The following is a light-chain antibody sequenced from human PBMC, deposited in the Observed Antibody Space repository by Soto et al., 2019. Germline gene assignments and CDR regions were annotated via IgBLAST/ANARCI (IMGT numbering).Light chain of an antibody. CDR2: GSY. CDR3: QQRRNWPPIT. V-gene: IGKV3-11*01. J-gene: IGKJ5*01. CDR1: QSVSSN. Sequence: EIVLTQSPGTLSLSPGERATLSCRASQSVSSNSLVWYQQKPGQAPRLLMYGSYHRATGIPARFSGSGSGTDFTLTISSLEPEDSAVYYCQQRRNWPPITFGQGTRLEIK.